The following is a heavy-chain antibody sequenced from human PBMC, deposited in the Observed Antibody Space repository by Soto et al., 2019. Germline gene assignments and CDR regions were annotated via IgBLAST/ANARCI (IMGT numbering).Heavy chain of an antibody. V-gene: IGHV1-69*04. J-gene: IGHJ4*02. CDR3: ARDHSNYDILTGYSYYFDY. D-gene: IGHD3-9*01. Sequence: GASVKVSCKASGYTFTSYDINWVRQAPGQGLEWMGRIIPILGTANYAQKFQGRVTITADKSTSTAYMELSSLRSEDTAVYYCARDHSNYDILTGYSYYFDYWGQGTLVPVSS. CDR1: GYTFTSYD. CDR2: IIPILGTA.